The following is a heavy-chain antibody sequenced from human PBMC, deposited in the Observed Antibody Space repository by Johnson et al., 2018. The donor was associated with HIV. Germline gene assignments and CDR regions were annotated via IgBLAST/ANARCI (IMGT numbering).Heavy chain of an antibody. Sequence: VQLVESGGGLVQPGGSLRLSCAASGFTFSAYWMHWVRQAPEKGLVWVSRVNTDGISTTYAASVEGRFTISRDNAKNTLYLQMNSLRAEDTAVYYCAREGGSIAAAGKDAFDIWGQGTMVTVSS. D-gene: IGHD6-13*01. J-gene: IGHJ3*02. V-gene: IGHV3-74*01. CDR3: AREGGSIAAAGKDAFDI. CDR1: GFTFSAYW. CDR2: VNTDGIST.